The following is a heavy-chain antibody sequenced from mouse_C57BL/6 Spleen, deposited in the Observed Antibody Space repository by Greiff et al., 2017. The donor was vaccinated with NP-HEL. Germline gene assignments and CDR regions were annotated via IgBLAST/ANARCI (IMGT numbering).Heavy chain of an antibody. J-gene: IGHJ4*01. CDR3: AREGSSPHYYAMDY. V-gene: IGHV5-16*01. Sequence: EVHLVESEGGLVQPGSSMKLSCTASGFTFSDYYMAWVRQVPEKGLEWVANINYDGSSTYYLDSLKSRFIISRDNAKNILYLQMSSLKSEDTATYYCAREGSSPHYYAMDYWGQGTSVTVSS. CDR2: INYDGSST. D-gene: IGHD1-1*01. CDR1: GFTFSDYY.